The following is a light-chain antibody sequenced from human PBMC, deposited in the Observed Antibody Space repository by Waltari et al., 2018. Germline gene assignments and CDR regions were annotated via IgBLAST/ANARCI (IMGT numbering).Light chain of an antibody. V-gene: IGLV3-1*01. CDR3: QAGDSSTRV. J-gene: IGLJ1*01. Sequence: SYELTQPPSVSVSPGQTASITCSGDKLGDKYACWYQQKPGQAPVLFSYKDSKRPSGIPERFSGSNSGNTATLTISGTQAMDEADYYCQAGDSSTRVFGTGTKVTVL. CDR1: KLGDKY. CDR2: KDS.